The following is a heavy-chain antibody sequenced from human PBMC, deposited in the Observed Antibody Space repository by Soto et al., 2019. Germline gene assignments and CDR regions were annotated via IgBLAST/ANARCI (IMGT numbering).Heavy chain of an antibody. CDR1: GGSFSGYY. D-gene: IGHD3-10*01. Sequence: PSETLSLTCAVYGGSFSGYYWSWVRQPPGKGLEWIGEINHSGSTNYNPSLRSRVTMSVDTAKNQFSLMLTSVTAADTAIYYCARLSYGSGSCFWGQGTLVTVSS. CDR2: INHSGST. J-gene: IGHJ4*02. CDR3: ARLSYGSGSCF. V-gene: IGHV4-34*01.